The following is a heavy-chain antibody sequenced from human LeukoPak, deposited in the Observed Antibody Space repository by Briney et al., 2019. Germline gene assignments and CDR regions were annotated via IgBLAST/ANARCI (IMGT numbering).Heavy chain of an antibody. CDR1: GGSISSYY. D-gene: IGHD6-19*01. J-gene: IGHJ4*02. V-gene: IGHV4-59*01. Sequence: SETLSLTCTVSGGSISSYYWSWIRQPPGKGLEWIGYINYSGSTNYDPSLKSRVTISVDTSRNQLSLKLTSVTAADTAVYYCARATDSNGWLFDYWGQGTLVTVSS. CDR2: INYSGST. CDR3: ARATDSNGWLFDY.